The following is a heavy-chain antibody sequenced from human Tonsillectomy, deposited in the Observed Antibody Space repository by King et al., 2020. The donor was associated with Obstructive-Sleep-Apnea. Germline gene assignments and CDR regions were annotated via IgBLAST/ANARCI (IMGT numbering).Heavy chain of an antibody. V-gene: IGHV3-9*01. CDR3: AKALGAYSSSWYLGY. J-gene: IGHJ4*02. CDR2: ISWSSCSI. CDR1: GFTFDDYA. Sequence: VQLVESGGGLVQPGRSLRLSCAASGFTFDDYALHWVRQAPGKGLEWVSGISWSSCSICYADSVKGGFTIYRANAKNSLYLQMNSLRPEDTALYYCAKALGAYSSSWYLGYWGQGTLVTVSS. D-gene: IGHD6-13*01.